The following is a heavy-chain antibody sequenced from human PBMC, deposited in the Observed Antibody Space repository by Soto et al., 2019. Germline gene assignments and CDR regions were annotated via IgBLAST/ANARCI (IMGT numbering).Heavy chain of an antibody. J-gene: IGHJ6*03. CDR2: ICNSRTT. V-gene: IGHV4-59*03. CDR3: ARGGSILVETRRLIDV. CDR1: GGSIKSNC. D-gene: IGHD3-9*01. Sequence: QEQLQESGPTLVKPSETLSLTCTISGGSIKSNCWTWIRQPPEEGLEWIGCICNSRTTNYNPSLSNRVAISLGTQKNQFSLPFCSVYVADTAIYYCARGGSILVETRRLIDVWCKGTTVTVSS.